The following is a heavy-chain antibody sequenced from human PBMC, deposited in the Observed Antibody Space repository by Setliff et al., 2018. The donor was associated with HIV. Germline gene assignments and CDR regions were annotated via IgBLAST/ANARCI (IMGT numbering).Heavy chain of an antibody. Sequence: VASVKVSCKASGGTFSSYPISWVRQAPGQGLEWMGGIIPIFGTTHYAQKFQGRVTVTADESTSTAYMQLSSLRSDDTAVYYCARGRNYDSSGYGDYYYYRDVWGKGTTVTVSS. CDR3: ARGRNYDSSGYGDYYYYRDV. CDR1: GGTFSSYP. J-gene: IGHJ6*03. D-gene: IGHD3-22*01. CDR2: IIPIFGTT. V-gene: IGHV1-69*13.